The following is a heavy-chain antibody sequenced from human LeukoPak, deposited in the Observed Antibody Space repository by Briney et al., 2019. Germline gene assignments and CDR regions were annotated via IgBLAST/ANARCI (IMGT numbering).Heavy chain of an antibody. J-gene: IGHJ4*02. V-gene: IGHV4-4*09. CDR2: IHSSGGS. CDR1: GASISNYY. Sequence: SETLSLTCTVSGASISNYYWSWIRQTPEKGLEWMGHIHSSGGSSYYPSLKSRLTLSIDTSRNQLSLKLPSVTAADTAVYFCARLGSYHDFWDQEALVTVSS. D-gene: IGHD1-26*01. CDR3: ARLGSYHDF.